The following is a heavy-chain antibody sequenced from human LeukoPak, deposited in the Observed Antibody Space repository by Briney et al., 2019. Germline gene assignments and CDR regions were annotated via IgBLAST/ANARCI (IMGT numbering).Heavy chain of an antibody. V-gene: IGHV4-59*01. CDR2: IYYSGST. CDR1: GGSISSYY. CDR3: ARARGDSSGYYYQNYYYMDV. Sequence: SETLSLTCTVSGGSISSYYWSWIRQPPGKGLEWIGYIYYSGSTNYNPPLKSRVTISVDTSKNQFSLKLSSVTAADTAVYYCARARGDSSGYYYQNYYYMDVWGKGTTVTVSS. J-gene: IGHJ6*03. D-gene: IGHD3-22*01.